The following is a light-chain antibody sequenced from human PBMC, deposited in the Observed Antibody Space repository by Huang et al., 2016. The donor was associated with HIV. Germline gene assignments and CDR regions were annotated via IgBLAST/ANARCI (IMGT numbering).Light chain of an antibody. J-gene: IGKJ1*01. CDR3: QQYNNWPPWT. V-gene: IGKV3-15*01. CDR2: GAS. CDR1: QSVGSN. Sequence: EIVMTQSPATLSVSPGERATRSCRASQSVGSNLAWYQQKPGQAPRLLIYGASTRATGIPARFSGSGSGTEFTLTISSLQSEDFAVYYCQQYNNWPPWTFGQGTKVEIK.